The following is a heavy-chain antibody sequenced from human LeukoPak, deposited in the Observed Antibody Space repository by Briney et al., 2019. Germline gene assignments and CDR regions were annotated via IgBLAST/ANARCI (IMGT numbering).Heavy chain of an antibody. Sequence: TSETLSLTCTVSGGSISSGDYYWSWIRQHPGKGLEWLGYIYYSGSTNYKPSLRSRLNISVDTSKTQFSLKLSSVTAADTAVYYCARAKLSGTSGTTYWFDPWGQGTLVTVSS. D-gene: IGHD1-7*01. J-gene: IGHJ5*02. CDR3: ARAKLSGTSGTTYWFDP. CDR2: IYYSGST. V-gene: IGHV4-31*03. CDR1: GGSISSGDYY.